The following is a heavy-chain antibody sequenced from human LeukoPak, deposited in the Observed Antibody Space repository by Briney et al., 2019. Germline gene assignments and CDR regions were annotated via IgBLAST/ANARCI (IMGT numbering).Heavy chain of an antibody. CDR3: ARDFMYSISCAGC. Sequence: GGSLRLSCVASGFSFSSYGMAWVRQAPGKGPEWVSGINWNGGSTGYADFVKGRFTISRDNAKNSLYLQMNSLRAEDTAVYYCARDFMYSISCAGCWGQGTLVTVSS. D-gene: IGHD6-13*01. CDR2: INWNGGST. V-gene: IGHV3-20*04. J-gene: IGHJ4*02. CDR1: GFSFSSYG.